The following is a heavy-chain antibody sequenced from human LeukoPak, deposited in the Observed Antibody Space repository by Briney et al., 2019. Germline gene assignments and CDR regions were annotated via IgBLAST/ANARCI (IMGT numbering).Heavy chain of an antibody. J-gene: IGHJ4*02. D-gene: IGHD3-22*01. V-gene: IGHV4-39*07. CDR2: IYYSGST. Sequence: SETLSLTCTVSGSSISSSSYYWGWIRQPPGKGLEWIGSIYYSGSTYYNPSLKSRVTISVDTSKNQFSLKLSSVTAADTAVYYCASITMIVVSFDYWGQGTLVTVSS. CDR1: GSSISSSSYY. CDR3: ASITMIVVSFDY.